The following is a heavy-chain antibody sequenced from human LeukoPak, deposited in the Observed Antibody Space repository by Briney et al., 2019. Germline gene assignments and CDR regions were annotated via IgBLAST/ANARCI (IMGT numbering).Heavy chain of an antibody. J-gene: IGHJ4*02. CDR3: ARAQGYSSSWCDY. Sequence: SVKVSCKASGGTFSGYAISWVRQAPGQGLEWMGRIIPILGIANYAQKFQGRVTITADKSTSTAYMELSSLRSEDTAVYYCARAQGYSSSWCDYWGQGTLVTVSS. CDR1: GGTFSGYA. V-gene: IGHV1-69*04. D-gene: IGHD6-13*01. CDR2: IIPILGIA.